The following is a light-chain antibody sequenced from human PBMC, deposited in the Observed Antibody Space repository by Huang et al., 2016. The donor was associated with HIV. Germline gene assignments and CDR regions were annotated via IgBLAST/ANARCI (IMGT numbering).Light chain of an antibody. CDR1: QSISSSY. J-gene: IGKJ4*01. CDR3: QQYGSSPPGT. CDR2: GAS. Sequence: EIMLTQSPGTLSLSPGESATLSCRASQSISSSYLAWYQQKPGQAPRLLIYGASSRATGIPDRFSGSGSGTDITLTISRLEPEDFAGYHCQQYGSSPPGTFGGGTKVEIK. V-gene: IGKV3-20*01.